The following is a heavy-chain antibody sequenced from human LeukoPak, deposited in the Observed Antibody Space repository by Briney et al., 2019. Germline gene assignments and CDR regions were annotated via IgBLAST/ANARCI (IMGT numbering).Heavy chain of an antibody. D-gene: IGHD6-19*01. CDR3: ARDGSSGFLDY. J-gene: IGHJ4*02. Sequence: ASVKVSCKASGYTFTSYAMNWVRQAPGQGLEWMGWINANSGNPTYAQGFTGRFVFSLDTSVSTAYLQISSLKAEDTAVYYCARDGSSGFLDYWGQGTLVTVSS. V-gene: IGHV7-4-1*02. CDR1: GYTFTSYA. CDR2: INANSGNP.